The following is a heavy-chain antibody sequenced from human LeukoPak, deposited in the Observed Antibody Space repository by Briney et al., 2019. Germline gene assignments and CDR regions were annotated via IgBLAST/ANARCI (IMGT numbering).Heavy chain of an antibody. J-gene: IGHJ4*02. CDR1: GFTFSDYY. Sequence: GGSLRLSCAASGFTFSDYYMSWIRQAPGKGLEWVSYISSSSSYTNYADSVKGRFTISRDNAKNSLYLQMSSLRAEDTAVYYCARPAGYSGYDWFDYWGQGTLVTVSS. CDR3: ARPAGYSGYDWFDY. D-gene: IGHD5-12*01. V-gene: IGHV3-11*06. CDR2: ISSSSSYT.